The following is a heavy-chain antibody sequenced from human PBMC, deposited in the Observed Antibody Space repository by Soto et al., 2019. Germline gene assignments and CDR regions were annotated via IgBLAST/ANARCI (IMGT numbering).Heavy chain of an antibody. Sequence: SETLSLTCSVSGGSFSTYYWSWVRQPPGKGLEWIGYINYSGSTNYNPSLKSRVTISVDTSNSQFSLKLSSVTAADTAVYYCARDMDFCSGCSCLFHGRDVWGQGTTVTVSS. CDR2: INYSGST. D-gene: IGHD2-15*01. CDR1: GGSFSTYY. CDR3: ARDMDFCSGCSCLFHGRDV. J-gene: IGHJ6*01. V-gene: IGHV4-59*01.